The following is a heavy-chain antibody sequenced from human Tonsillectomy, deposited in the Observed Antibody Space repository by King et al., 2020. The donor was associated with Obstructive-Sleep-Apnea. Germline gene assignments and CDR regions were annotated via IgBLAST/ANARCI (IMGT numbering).Heavy chain of an antibody. CDR1: GFTFSYYG. V-gene: IGHV3-30*02. CDR2: IRYDGSKK. D-gene: IGHD2-8*02. Sequence: HVQRVESGGGVVQPGVSLRLSCAASGFTFSYYGMHWVRQAPCKGLDWVALIRYDGSKKYYADSLKGRFTISRDNSKNTLYLEMNSLRAEDTAVYYCAKELASGYWCDCWGQGTLITVSS. CDR3: AKELASGYWCDC. J-gene: IGHJ4*02.